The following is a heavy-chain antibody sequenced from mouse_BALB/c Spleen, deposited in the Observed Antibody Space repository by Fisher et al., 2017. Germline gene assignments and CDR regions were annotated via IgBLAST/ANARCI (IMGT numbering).Heavy chain of an antibody. CDR3: ARSDYGNFFYAMDY. D-gene: IGHD2-1*01. Sequence: KFKGKATLTVDKSSSTAYMQLSSLTSEDSAVYYCARSDYGNFFYAMDYWGQGTSVTVSS. J-gene: IGHJ4*01. V-gene: IGHV1-69*02.